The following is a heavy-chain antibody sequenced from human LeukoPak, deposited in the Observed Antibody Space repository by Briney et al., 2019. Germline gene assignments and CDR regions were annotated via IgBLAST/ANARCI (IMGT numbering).Heavy chain of an antibody. D-gene: IGHD2-15*01. V-gene: IGHV3-11*01. Sequence: PGGSLRLSCAASGFTFSDYYMRWIRQAPGKGLEWVSSISRSGSTKYYADSVKGRLTISRDNAKNSLFLQMNSLRAEDTAVYYCARVLRYCSGGNCYSGGLGYMDVWGKGTTVTISS. CDR3: ARVLRYCSGGNCYSGGLGYMDV. CDR1: GFTFSDYY. CDR2: ISRSGSTK. J-gene: IGHJ6*03.